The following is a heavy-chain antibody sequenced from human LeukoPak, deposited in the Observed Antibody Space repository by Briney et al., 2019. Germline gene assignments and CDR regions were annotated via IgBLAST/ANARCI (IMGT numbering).Heavy chain of an antibody. J-gene: IGHJ5*02. CDR2: IIPIFGTA. Sequence: ASVKVSCKASGGTFSSYAISWVRQAPGQGLEWMGGIIPIFGTANYAQKFQGRVTITADESTSTAYMELSSLRSEDTAVYYCARGDIVVLPAGIPHSWFDPWGQGTLVTVSS. V-gene: IGHV1-69*13. CDR1: GGTFSSYA. CDR3: ARGDIVVLPAGIPHSWFDP. D-gene: IGHD2-2*02.